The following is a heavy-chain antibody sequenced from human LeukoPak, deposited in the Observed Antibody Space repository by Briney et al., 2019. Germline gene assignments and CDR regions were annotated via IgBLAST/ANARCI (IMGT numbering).Heavy chain of an antibody. CDR1: GDSISSFW. Sequence: NPSETLPLTCTVSGDSISSFWWSWIRQPPGKGLEWIGCIQYSGSTKYHPSFKSRVAMSVDTSKNQFSLKLTSVTAADSAVYYCARDLELERDRWNYFESWGRGTLVTVSS. CDR2: IQYSGST. CDR3: ARDLELERDRWNYFES. V-gene: IGHV4-59*01. J-gene: IGHJ4*02. D-gene: IGHD1-1*01.